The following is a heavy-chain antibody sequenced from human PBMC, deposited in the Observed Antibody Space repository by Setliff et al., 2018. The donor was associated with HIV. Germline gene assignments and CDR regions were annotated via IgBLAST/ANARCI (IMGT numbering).Heavy chain of an antibody. D-gene: IGHD4-17*01. V-gene: IGHV4-61*09. J-gene: IGHJ5*02. CDR1: GGSISSGSYY. CDR3: ARSPRLRGGHNWFDP. Sequence: ASETLSLTCTVSGGSISSGSYYWSWIRQPAGKGLEWIGHIYTSGSTNYNPSLKSRVTISEDTSKHQFSLKLTSVTAADTAVYYCARSPRLRGGHNWFDPWGQGTLVTVSS. CDR2: IYTSGST.